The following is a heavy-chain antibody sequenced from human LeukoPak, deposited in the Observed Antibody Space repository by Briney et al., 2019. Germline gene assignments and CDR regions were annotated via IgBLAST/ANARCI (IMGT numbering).Heavy chain of an antibody. D-gene: IGHD3-3*01. CDR3: ARGITIFGVSRWGYYYYYMDV. CDR2: INHSGST. V-gene: IGHV4-34*01. J-gene: IGHJ6*03. Sequence: SETLSLTCAVYGGSFSGYYWSWIRQPPGKGLEWIGEINHSGSTNYNPSLKSRVTISVDTSKNQFSLKLSSVTAADTAVYYCARGITIFGVSRWGYYYYYMDVWGKGTAVTVSS. CDR1: GGSFSGYY.